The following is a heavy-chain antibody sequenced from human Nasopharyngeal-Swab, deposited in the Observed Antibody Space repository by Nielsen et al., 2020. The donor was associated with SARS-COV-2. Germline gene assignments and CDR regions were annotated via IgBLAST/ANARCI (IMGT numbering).Heavy chain of an antibody. Sequence: GGSLRLPCVASGFTLADYYMDWVRQAPGKGLEWVSSISSSSSYIYYADSVKGRFTISRDNAKNSLYLQMNSLRAEGTAVYYCARGAPYSSSSGDFDYWGQGTLVTVSS. D-gene: IGHD6-6*01. CDR2: ISSSSSYI. J-gene: IGHJ4*02. CDR1: GFTLADYY. V-gene: IGHV3-21*01. CDR3: ARGAPYSSSSGDFDY.